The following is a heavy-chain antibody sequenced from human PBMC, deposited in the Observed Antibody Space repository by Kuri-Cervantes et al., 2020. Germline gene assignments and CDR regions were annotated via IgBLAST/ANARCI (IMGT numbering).Heavy chain of an antibody. J-gene: IGHJ4*02. Sequence: GGSLSLSCAVSGFTFSSYWTHWVRQAPGKGLVWVSRINSDGSSTSYADSVKGRFTISRDNAKNTLYLQMNSLRAEVTAVYYCARGEWELLPPLWSYFDYWGQGTLVTVSS. CDR2: INSDGSST. CDR3: ARGEWELLPPLWSYFDY. D-gene: IGHD1-26*01. V-gene: IGHV3-74*01. CDR1: GFTFSSYW.